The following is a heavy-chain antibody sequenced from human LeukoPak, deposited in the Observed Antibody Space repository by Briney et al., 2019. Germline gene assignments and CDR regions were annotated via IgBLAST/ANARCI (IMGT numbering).Heavy chain of an antibody. V-gene: IGHV3-30*18. CDR2: ISDDGSNK. Sequence: TGGSLRLSCAASGFTFSNYAMHWVRQAPGKGREGVAVISDDGSNKYYGDSVKGRFTISRDNSKSTVYLQMNSLRAEDTAVYYCAKDRYSSGWYSDFDYWGQGTLVTVSS. D-gene: IGHD6-19*01. CDR3: AKDRYSSGWYSDFDY. J-gene: IGHJ4*02. CDR1: GFTFSNYA.